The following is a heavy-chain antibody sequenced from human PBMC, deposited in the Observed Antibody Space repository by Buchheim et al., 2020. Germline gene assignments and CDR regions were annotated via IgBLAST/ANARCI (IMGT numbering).Heavy chain of an antibody. CDR3: ARDRGGFQYFDY. Sequence: QVQLVESGGGVVQPGRSLRLSCAASGFTFSSYGMHWVRQAPGKGLEWVTVIWYDGTNKYYADSVRGRFTISRDNSKNMLYLQMNSLRVEDMAVYYCARDRGGFQYFDYWGQGSL. V-gene: IGHV3-33*01. J-gene: IGHJ4*02. CDR2: IWYDGTNK. CDR1: GFTFSSYG. D-gene: IGHD3-16*01.